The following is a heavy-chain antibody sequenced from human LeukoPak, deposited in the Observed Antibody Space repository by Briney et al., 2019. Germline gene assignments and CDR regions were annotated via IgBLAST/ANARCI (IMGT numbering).Heavy chain of an antibody. J-gene: IGHJ4*02. CDR3: ARTLIGGSYFDY. V-gene: IGHV1-69*04. CDR2: IIPILGIA. D-gene: IGHD2-15*01. CDR1: GYTFTSYG. Sequence: ASVKVSCKASGYTFTSYGISWVRQAPGQGLEWMGRIIPILGIASYAQKFQGRVTITADKSTSTAYMELSSLRSEDTAVYYCARTLIGGSYFDYWGQGTLVTVSS.